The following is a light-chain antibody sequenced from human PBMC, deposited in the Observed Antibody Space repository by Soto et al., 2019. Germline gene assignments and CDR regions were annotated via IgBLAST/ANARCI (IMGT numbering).Light chain of an antibody. V-gene: IGKV3-20*01. J-gene: IGKJ2*01. CDR2: VAS. CDR3: QRFGNQPPYT. Sequence: EIVLTQSPGLLSSSPGETAVLSCRASQSISAKDLACYQLRPGQPPRLLIFVASGRATAVPGRVSGSGSGTEFKLTISRLEPEAVVLSCYQRFGNQPPYTFGQGTKVEI. CDR1: QSISAKD.